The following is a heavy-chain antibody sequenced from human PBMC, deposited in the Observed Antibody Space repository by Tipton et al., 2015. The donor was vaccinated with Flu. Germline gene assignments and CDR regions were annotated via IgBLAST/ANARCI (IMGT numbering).Heavy chain of an antibody. CDR2: IYHSGST. CDR1: GYSISSGYY. J-gene: IGHJ5*02. Sequence: LRLSCAVSGYSISSGYYWGWLRLPPGKGLEWIGSIYHSGSTYYNPSLKSRVTISVDTSKNQFSLKLSSVTAADTAVYYCARRYCSGGSCVTGWFDPWGQGTLVTVSS. D-gene: IGHD2-15*01. CDR3: ARRYCSGGSCVTGWFDP. V-gene: IGHV4-38-2*01.